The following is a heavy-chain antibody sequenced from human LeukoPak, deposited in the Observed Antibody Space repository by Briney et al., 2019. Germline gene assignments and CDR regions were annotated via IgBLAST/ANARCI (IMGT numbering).Heavy chain of an antibody. D-gene: IGHD5-24*01. CDR1: GYTFTRYY. CDR3: ARDNAVRDEAWWFNP. J-gene: IGHJ5*02. Sequence: ASVTVSCKAFGYTFTRYYMHWVRQAPGQGPEWMGVINPSGGSTIYAQKFQGRVTLTRDLSTNTDYLELRSLRSEDTAVYYCARDNAVRDEAWWFNPWGQGTLVTVSS. V-gene: IGHV1-46*01. CDR2: INPSGGST.